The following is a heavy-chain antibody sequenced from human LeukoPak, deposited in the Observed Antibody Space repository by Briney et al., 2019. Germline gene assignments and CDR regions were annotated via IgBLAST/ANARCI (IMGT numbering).Heavy chain of an antibody. D-gene: IGHD5-18*01. J-gene: IGHJ4*02. CDR2: FYSSESS. CDR1: GDSINNYF. V-gene: IGHV4-4*07. CDR3: AREVGYSYGYTQQTKTPLYYVDS. Sequence: SETLSLTCTVSGDSINNYFWNWIRQPAGKGLEGIGRFYSSESSKYNPSLKGRATMSVDTSNNQFFLKESSVTAADTAVYYCAREVGYSYGYTQQTKTPLYYVDSWGEGSLVSVSS.